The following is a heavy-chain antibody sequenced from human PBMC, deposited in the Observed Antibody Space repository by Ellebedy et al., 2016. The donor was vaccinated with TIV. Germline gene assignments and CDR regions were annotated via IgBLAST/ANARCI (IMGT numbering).Heavy chain of an antibody. CDR3: ARDGKLYDAFDI. Sequence: SVKVSXKASGGTFSSYAISWVRQAPGQGLEWMGGIIPIFGTANYAQKFQGRVTITADESTSTAYMELSSLRSDDKAVYYCARDGKLYDAFDIWGQGTMVTVSS. J-gene: IGHJ3*02. D-gene: IGHD1-1*01. CDR2: IIPIFGTA. V-gene: IGHV1-69*13. CDR1: GGTFSSYA.